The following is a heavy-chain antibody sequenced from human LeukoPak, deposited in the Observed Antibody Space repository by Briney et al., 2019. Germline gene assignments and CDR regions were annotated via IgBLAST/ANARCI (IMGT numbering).Heavy chain of an antibody. V-gene: IGHV4-59*08. D-gene: IGHD4-23*01. CDR1: GASISSYY. CDR2: MYYSGST. J-gene: IGHJ4*02. CDR3: ARRSISGNSWDYFDY. Sequence: SETLSLTCTVSGASISSYYWSWLRQPPGKGLEWVASMYYSGSTNYNPSLKSRVTISLDTSKNRFSLKLSSVTAADTAVYYCARRSISGNSWDYFDYWGQGTLVTVSS.